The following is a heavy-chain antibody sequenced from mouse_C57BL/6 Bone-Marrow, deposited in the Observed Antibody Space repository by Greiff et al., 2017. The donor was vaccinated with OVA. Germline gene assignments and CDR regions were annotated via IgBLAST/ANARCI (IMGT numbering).Heavy chain of an antibody. V-gene: IGHV5-12*01. Sequence: EVMLVESWGGLVQPGGSLKLSCAASGFTFSDFYMYWVRQTPEKRLEWVAYISNGGGSTYYPDTVKGRFTISRDNAKNTLYLQMSRLKSEDTAMYYCARLDAMDYWGQGTSVTVSS. J-gene: IGHJ4*01. CDR1: GFTFSDFY. CDR2: ISNGGGST. CDR3: ARLDAMDY.